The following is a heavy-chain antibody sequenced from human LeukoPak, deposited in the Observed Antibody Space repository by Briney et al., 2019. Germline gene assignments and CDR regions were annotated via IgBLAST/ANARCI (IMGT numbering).Heavy chain of an antibody. D-gene: IGHD5-12*01. CDR3: AKGSNRGVATIDY. V-gene: IGHV3-30*18. CDR1: GFTFSSYG. CDR2: ISYDGSNK. Sequence: GGSLRRSCAASGFTFSSYGMHWVRQAPGKGLDWVAVISYDGSNKYYADSVKGRFTISRDNSKNTLFLQMNSLRAEDTAVYYCAKGSNRGVATIDYWGQGTLVTVSS. J-gene: IGHJ4*02.